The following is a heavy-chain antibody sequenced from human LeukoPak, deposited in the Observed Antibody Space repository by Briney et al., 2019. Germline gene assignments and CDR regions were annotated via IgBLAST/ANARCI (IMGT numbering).Heavy chain of an antibody. Sequence: SETLSLTCTVSGGSISNYYWSWIRQPPGKGLEWIGYIHYSGTTDYNPSLKSRVTISVDTSKNQFSLKLSSVTAADTAVYYCARAGSTSCHGYWGQGTLVTVSS. J-gene: IGHJ4*02. CDR1: GGSISNYY. D-gene: IGHD2-2*01. V-gene: IGHV4-59*08. CDR3: ARAGSTSCHGY. CDR2: IHYSGTT.